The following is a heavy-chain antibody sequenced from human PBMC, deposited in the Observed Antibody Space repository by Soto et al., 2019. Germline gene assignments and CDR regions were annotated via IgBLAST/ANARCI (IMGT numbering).Heavy chain of an antibody. D-gene: IGHD2-8*01. V-gene: IGHV4-34*01. J-gene: IGHJ4*02. CDR3: AREVLMVYAVDY. CDR2: INHIGST. Sequence: PSETLSLTCAVYGGSSSGYYWSWIRQPPGKGLEWIGEINHIGSTNYNPSLKSRVTISVDTSKNQFSLKLSSVTAADTAVYYCAREVLMVYAVDYWGQGTLVTVSS. CDR1: GGSSSGYY.